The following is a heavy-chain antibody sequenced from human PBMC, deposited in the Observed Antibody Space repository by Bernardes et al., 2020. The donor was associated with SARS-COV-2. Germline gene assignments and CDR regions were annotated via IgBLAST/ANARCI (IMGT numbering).Heavy chain of an antibody. Sequence: GGSLRLSCAASGFTFDDYGMSWVRQAPGKGLEWVSGINWNGGSTGYADSVKGRFTISRDNAKNSLYLQMNSLRAEDTALYHCARTISDSSGYYYNPKTYYFDYWGQGTLVTVSS. V-gene: IGHV3-20*01. J-gene: IGHJ4*02. CDR2: INWNGGST. D-gene: IGHD3-22*01. CDR1: GFTFDDYG. CDR3: ARTISDSSGYYYNPKTYYFDY.